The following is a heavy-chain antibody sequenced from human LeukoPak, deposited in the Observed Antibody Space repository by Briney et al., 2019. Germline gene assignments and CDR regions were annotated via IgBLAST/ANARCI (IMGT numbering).Heavy chain of an antibody. CDR1: GYTLTGYD. CDR3: AREDSRGDTCFQSFDY. J-gene: IGHJ4*02. CDR2: INPNSGGT. V-gene: IGHV1-2*02. Sequence: ASVKVSCKASGYTLTGYDMHWVRQAPGQGLEWMGWINPNSGGTNYAKKFQGRRTTIRDTSISTVYMELRRLTDDATAISYCAREDSRGDTCFQSFDYWGQGTLVTVSS. D-gene: IGHD2-21*01.